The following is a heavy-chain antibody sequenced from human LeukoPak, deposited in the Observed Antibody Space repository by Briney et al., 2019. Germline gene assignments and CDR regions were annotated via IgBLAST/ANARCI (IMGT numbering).Heavy chain of an antibody. V-gene: IGHV1-18*04. Sequence: ASVKVSCKASGYTFTGYYMHWVRQAPGQGLEWMGWISAYNGKTNYAQKFQGRVTMTTDTSTNTAYMELRSLRYDDTAVYYCARDGPDYGDYINFDYWGQGTLVTVSS. CDR2: ISAYNGKT. D-gene: IGHD4-17*01. J-gene: IGHJ4*02. CDR1: GYTFTGYY. CDR3: ARDGPDYGDYINFDY.